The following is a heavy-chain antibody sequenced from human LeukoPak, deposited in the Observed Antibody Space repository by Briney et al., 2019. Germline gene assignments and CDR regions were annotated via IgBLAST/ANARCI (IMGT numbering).Heavy chain of an antibody. D-gene: IGHD2-2*01. CDR1: GYSFTSYW. CDR2: IYPGDPHT. CDR3: ARTLGYCSSTSCYPYFDY. Sequence: GESLKISCKGSGYSFTSYWIGWVRQMPGKGLEWMGIIYPGDPHTRYSPSFQGQVTISADKSISTAYLQWSSLKASDTAMYYCARTLGYCSSTSCYPYFDYWGQGTLVTVSS. V-gene: IGHV5-51*01. J-gene: IGHJ4*02.